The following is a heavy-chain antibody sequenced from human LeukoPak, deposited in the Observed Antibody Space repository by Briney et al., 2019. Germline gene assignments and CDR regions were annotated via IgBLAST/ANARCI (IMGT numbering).Heavy chain of an antibody. Sequence: GGSLRLSCAASGFTFSSHDMHWVRQAAGKGLEWVSGFMPAGDRYYAESVKGRFTISRDNAKSYLYLQMTGLGVGDTAVYYCVRGGVWGISSNGLESWGQGILVTVSS. V-gene: IGHV3-13*04. CDR2: FMPAGDR. J-gene: IGHJ5*01. CDR3: VRGGVWGISSNGLES. CDR1: GFTFSSHD. D-gene: IGHD7-27*01.